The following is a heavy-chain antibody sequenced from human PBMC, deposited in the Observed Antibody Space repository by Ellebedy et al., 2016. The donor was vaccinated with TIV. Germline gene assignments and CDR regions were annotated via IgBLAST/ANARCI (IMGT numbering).Heavy chain of an antibody. CDR1: GGSFSGYY. CDR3: ASGGTYCGGDCYSPVDY. D-gene: IGHD2-21*02. V-gene: IGHV4-34*01. CDR2: INHSGST. J-gene: IGHJ4*02. Sequence: SETLSLTXAVYGGSFSGYYWSWIRQPPGKGLEWIGEINHSGSTNYNPSLKSRVTISVDTSKNQFSLKLSSVTAADTAVYYCASGGTYCGGDCYSPVDYWGQGTLVTVSS.